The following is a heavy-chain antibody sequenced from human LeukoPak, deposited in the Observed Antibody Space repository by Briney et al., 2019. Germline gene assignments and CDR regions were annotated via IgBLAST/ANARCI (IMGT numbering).Heavy chain of an antibody. V-gene: IGHV4-34*01. CDR3: ARVWPADSSGQFARGDY. CDR2: INHSGST. D-gene: IGHD3-22*01. J-gene: IGHJ4*02. CDR1: GGSFSGYY. Sequence: SETLSLTCAVYGGSFSGYYWSWIRQPPGKGLEWIGEINHSGSTNYNPSLKSRVTISVDTSKNQFSLKLSSVTAADTAVYYCARVWPADSSGQFARGDYWGQGTLVTVSS.